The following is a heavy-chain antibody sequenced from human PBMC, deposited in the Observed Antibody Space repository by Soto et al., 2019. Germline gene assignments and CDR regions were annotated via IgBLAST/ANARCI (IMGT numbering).Heavy chain of an antibody. CDR1: GFTFSSYA. D-gene: IGHD6-13*01. CDR3: AKDLGGDSSCWYNPSSY. V-gene: IGHV3-23*01. J-gene: IGHJ4*02. CDR2: ISGSGGST. Sequence: PGGSLRLSCAASGFTFSSYAMSWVRQAPGKGLEWVSAISGSGGSTYYADSVKGRFTISRDNSKNTLYLQMNSLRAEDTAVYYCAKDLGGDSSCWYNPSSYWGQGTLVTVSS.